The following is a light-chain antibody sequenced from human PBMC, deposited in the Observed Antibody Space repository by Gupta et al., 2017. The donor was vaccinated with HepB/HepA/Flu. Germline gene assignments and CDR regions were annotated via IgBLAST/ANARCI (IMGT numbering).Light chain of an antibody. Sequence: QSVLTQPPSASGTPGQRVPISCSGSSSNIGSNTVNWYQQLPGTAPKLRIYSNNQRPSGVPDRFSGSKSGTSASLAISGLQSEDEADYYCAAWDDSLNGLVFGGGTKLTVL. J-gene: IGLJ2*01. CDR1: SSNIGSNT. CDR2: SNN. CDR3: AAWDDSLNGLV. V-gene: IGLV1-44*01.